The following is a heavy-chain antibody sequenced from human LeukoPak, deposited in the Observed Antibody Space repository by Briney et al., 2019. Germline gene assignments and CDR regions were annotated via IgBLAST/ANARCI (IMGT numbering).Heavy chain of an antibody. D-gene: IGHD3-22*01. CDR3: ARIPDYYDSSGYYGWFDP. V-gene: IGHV4-59*01. CDR1: GGSISYYY. Sequence: SETLSLTCTVSGGSISYYYWSWIRQPPGKGLEWIGYIYYSGSTNYNPSLKSRVTISVDTSKNQFSLKLSSVTAADTAVYYCARIPDYYDSSGYYGWFDPWGQGTLVTVSS. CDR2: IYYSGST. J-gene: IGHJ5*02.